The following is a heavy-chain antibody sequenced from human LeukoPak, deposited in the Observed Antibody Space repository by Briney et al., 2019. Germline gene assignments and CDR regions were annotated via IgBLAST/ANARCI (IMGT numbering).Heavy chain of an antibody. CDR1: GYTFTSYG. J-gene: IGHJ4*02. D-gene: IGHD6-19*01. Sequence: ASVKVSCKASGYTFTSYGISWLRQAPGQGLEWMGWISAYNGNTNYAQKLQGRVTMTTDTSTSTAYMELRSLRSDGTAVYYCARTLLGYSSGWYWYFDYWGQGTLVTVSS. V-gene: IGHV1-18*01. CDR2: ISAYNGNT. CDR3: ARTLLGYSSGWYWYFDY.